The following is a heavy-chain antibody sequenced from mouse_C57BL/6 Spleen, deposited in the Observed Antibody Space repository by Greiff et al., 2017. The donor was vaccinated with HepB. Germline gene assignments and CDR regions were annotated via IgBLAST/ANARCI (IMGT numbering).Heavy chain of an antibody. J-gene: IGHJ3*01. CDR1: GYTFTDYY. V-gene: IGHV1-26*01. CDR2: INPNNGGT. CDR3: ARSPYYYGAWFAY. D-gene: IGHD1-1*01. Sequence: EVQLQQSGPELVKPGASVKISCKASGYTFTDYYMNWVKQSHGKSLEWIGDINPNNGGTSYNQKFKGKATLTVDKSSSTAYMELRSLTSEDSAVYYCARSPYYYGAWFAYWGQGTLVTVSA.